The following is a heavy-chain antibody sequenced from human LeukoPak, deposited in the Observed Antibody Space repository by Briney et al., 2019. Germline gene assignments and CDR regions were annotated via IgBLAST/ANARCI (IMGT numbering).Heavy chain of an antibody. CDR3: ARGSSNYDFWSGYLWYFDY. Sequence: ASVKVSCKASGDSIRSYGITWVRQAPGQGLEWMGWISDYDGNTNYAQNVQGRVTMTTDTSTSTAYMELRSLRSDDTAVYYCARGSSNYDFWSGYLWYFDYWGQGTLVTVSS. D-gene: IGHD3-3*01. J-gene: IGHJ4*02. CDR1: GDSIRSYG. V-gene: IGHV1-18*01. CDR2: ISDYDGNT.